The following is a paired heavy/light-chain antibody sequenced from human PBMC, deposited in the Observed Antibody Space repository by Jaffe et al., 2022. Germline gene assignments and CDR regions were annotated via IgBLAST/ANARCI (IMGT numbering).Heavy chain of an antibody. D-gene: IGHD3-10*01. CDR2: INHSGST. CDR3: AGTRKPPMVRGASVYYFDY. J-gene: IGHJ4*02. Sequence: QVQLQQWGAGLLKPSETLSLTCAVYGGSFSGYYWSWIRQPPGKGLEWIGEINHSGSTNYNPSLKSRVTISVDTSKNQFSLKLSSVTAADTAVYYCAGTRKPPMVRGASVYYFDYWGQGTLVTVSS. V-gene: IGHV4-34*01. CDR1: GGSFSGYY.
Light chain of an antibody. Sequence: EIVLTQSPATLSLSPGERATLSCRASQSVSSYLAWYQQKPGQAPRLLIYDASNRATGIPARFSGSGSGTDFTLTISSLEPEDFAVYYCQQRSNWPFGPTFGPGTKVDIK. V-gene: IGKV3-11*01. J-gene: IGKJ3*01. CDR2: DAS. CDR3: QQRSNWPFGPT. CDR1: QSVSSY.